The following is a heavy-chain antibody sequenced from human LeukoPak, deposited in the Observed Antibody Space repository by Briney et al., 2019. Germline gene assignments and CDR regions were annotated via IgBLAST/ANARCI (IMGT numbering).Heavy chain of an antibody. CDR1: GGSISSGGYC. CDR2: IYYSGST. J-gene: IGHJ4*02. CDR3: ARSGIQLWLPEN. Sequence: SETLSLTCTVSGGSISSGGYCWSWIRPHPGKGLEWIGYIYYSGSTYYNPSLKSRVTISVDTSKNQFSLKLSPVTAADTAVYYCARSGIQLWLPENWGQGTLVTVSS. D-gene: IGHD5-18*01. V-gene: IGHV4-31*03.